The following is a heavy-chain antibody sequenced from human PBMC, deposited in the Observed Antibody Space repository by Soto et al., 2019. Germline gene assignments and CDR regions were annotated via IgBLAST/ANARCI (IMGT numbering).Heavy chain of an antibody. Sequence: PSESLSLTSTVSGGSISSGDYYWSWIRQPPGKGLEWIGYIYYSGSTYYNPSLKSRVTISVDTSKNQFSLKLSSVTAADTAVYYCARADYDILTGYPKHFAYWGQGTLVTVSS. D-gene: IGHD3-9*01. J-gene: IGHJ4*02. V-gene: IGHV4-30-4*01. CDR2: IYYSGST. CDR3: ARADYDILTGYPKHFAY. CDR1: GGSISSGDYY.